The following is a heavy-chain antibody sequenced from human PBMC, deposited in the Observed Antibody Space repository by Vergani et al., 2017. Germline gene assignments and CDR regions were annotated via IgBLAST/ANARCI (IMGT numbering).Heavy chain of an antibody. V-gene: IGHV3-23*04. J-gene: IGHJ4*02. CDR2: ISGSGGST. D-gene: IGHD5-18*01. CDR3: AKNPTQIRKNPYTAMVAFDY. Sequence: EVQLVESGGGLVQPGGSLRLSCAASGFTFSSYAMSWVRQAPGKGLEWVSAISGSGGSTYYADSVKGRFTISRDNSKNTLYLQMNSLRAEDTAVYYCAKNPTQIRKNPYTAMVAFDYWGQGTLVTVSS. CDR1: GFTFSSYA.